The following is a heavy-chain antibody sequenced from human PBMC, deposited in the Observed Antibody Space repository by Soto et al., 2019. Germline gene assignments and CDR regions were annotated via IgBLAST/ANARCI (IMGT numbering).Heavy chain of an antibody. CDR1: GFTFSSYA. D-gene: IGHD6-19*01. CDR2: ISGSGGST. V-gene: IGHV3-23*01. CDR3: AKGPVASLYYFDY. Sequence: EVQLLESGGGLVQPGGSLRLSCAASGFTFSSYAMSWVRQAPGKGLEWVSAISGSGGSTYYADSVKGRFTISRDNSKNTLYLQMNSLRAEDTAVYYGAKGPVASLYYFDYWGQGTLVTVSS. J-gene: IGHJ4*02.